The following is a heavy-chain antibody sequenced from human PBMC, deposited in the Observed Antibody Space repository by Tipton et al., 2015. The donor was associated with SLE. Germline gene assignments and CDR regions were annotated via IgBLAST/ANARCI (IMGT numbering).Heavy chain of an antibody. J-gene: IGHJ5*02. CDR2: ISWNSGSI. Sequence: RSLRLSCAASGFTFDDYAMHWVRQAPGKGLEWVSGISWNSGSIGYADSVKGRFTISRDNAKNSLYLQMNSLRAEDTALYYLAKGIAADWGNWFDPWGQGTLVTVSS. CDR1: GFTFDDYA. CDR3: AKGIAADWGNWFDP. D-gene: IGHD6-13*01. V-gene: IGHV3-9*01.